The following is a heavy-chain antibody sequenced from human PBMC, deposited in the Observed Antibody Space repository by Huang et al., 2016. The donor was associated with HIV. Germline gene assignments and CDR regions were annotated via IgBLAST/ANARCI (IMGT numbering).Heavy chain of an antibody. D-gene: IGHD4-17*01. CDR1: GGSISSGICY. CDR2: IYYSGST. V-gene: IGHV4-39*01. J-gene: IGHJ4*02. Sequence: QLQLQESGPGLVKPSETLSLTCTVSGGSISSGICYWGWIRQPPGKGLEWVGSIYYSGSTYYTPSLKSRVTISVDTAKIQFSLKLSSVTAADTAVYYCARQKIATVTNPFDYWGQGTQVAVSS. CDR3: ARQKIATVTNPFDY.